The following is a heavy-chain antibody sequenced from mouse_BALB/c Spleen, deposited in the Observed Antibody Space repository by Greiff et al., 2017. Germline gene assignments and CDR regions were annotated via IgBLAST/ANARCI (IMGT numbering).Heavy chain of an antibody. CDR3: ARLHWGVYAMDY. CDR1: GFTFSSYA. CDR2: ISSGGSYT. D-gene: IGHD4-1*01. Sequence: EVKLVESGGGLVKPGGSLKLSCAASGFTFSSYAMSWVRQTPEKRLEWVATISSGGSYTYYPDSVKGRFTISRDNAKNTLYLQMSSLRSEDTAMYYCARLHWGVYAMDYWGQGTSVTVSS. J-gene: IGHJ4*01. V-gene: IGHV5-9-3*01.